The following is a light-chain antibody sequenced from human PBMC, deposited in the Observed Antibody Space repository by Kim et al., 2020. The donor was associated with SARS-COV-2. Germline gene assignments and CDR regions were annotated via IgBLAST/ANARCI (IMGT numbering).Light chain of an antibody. CDR3: QQYEILPLT. J-gene: IGKJ4*01. Sequence: DIQMTQSPSSLSASVGDRVTITCQASQDISKYLNWYQQKPGKAPELLIYDASNLETGVPSRFNGRGSGTDFTFTISSLQPEDVATYYCQQYEILPLTFGGGTKVDIK. CDR1: QDISKY. V-gene: IGKV1-33*01. CDR2: DAS.